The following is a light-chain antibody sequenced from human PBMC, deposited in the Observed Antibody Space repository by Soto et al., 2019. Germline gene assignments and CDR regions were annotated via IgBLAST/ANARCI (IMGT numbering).Light chain of an antibody. CDR1: QGISNY. CDR3: QQYNFWPLT. J-gene: IGKJ4*01. V-gene: IGKV1-27*01. Sequence: DIQMTQSPSSLSASVGDRVTITCRASQGISNYLAWYQQKPGKVPKLLIYGASTRATGIPARFSGSGSGTDFTLTISSLQSEDFAVYYCQQYNFWPLTFGGGTKVDIK. CDR2: GAS.